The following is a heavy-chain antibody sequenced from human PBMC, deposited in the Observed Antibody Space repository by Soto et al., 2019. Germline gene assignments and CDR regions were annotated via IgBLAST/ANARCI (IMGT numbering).Heavy chain of an antibody. V-gene: IGHV3-72*01. Sequence: EVRLVESGGGLVQPGGSLRLSCAASGFTFSDHYIDWVRQAPGKGLEWVGRIRKNGNSYTAEYAASVKGRFTISRDDSKNSLYLQMSSLNREDTAVYYCARPSGRYSHFDYWGQGTLVTVSA. CDR2: IRKNGNSYTA. CDR3: ARPSGRYSHFDY. J-gene: IGHJ4*02. D-gene: IGHD1-26*01. CDR1: GFTFSDHY.